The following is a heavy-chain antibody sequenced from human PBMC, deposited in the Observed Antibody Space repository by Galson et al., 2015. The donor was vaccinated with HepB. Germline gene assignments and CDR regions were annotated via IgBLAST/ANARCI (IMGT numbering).Heavy chain of an antibody. CDR3: ARDLSSGYYVLDY. J-gene: IGHJ4*02. CDR2: INPSGGST. Sequence: SVKVSCKASGYTFTSYYMHWVRQAPGQGLEWMGIINPSGGSTSYAQKLQGRVTMTRDTSTSTVYMELSSLRSEDTAVYYCARDLSSGYYVLDYWGQGTLVTVSS. V-gene: IGHV1-46*04. D-gene: IGHD3-22*01. CDR1: GYTFTSYY.